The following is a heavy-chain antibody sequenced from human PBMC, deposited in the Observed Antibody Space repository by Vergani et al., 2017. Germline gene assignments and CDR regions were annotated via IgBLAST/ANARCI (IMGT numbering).Heavy chain of an antibody. CDR2: LIASDRRT. Sequence: QVQLVESGGGVVQPGGSLRLSCAASGFTFSSYGMHWVRQAPGKGLEWVPILIASDRRTYYADSLKGRFTISRNNSKNTLFLHMNSLRPEDTAVYYCAKVGRSEVAGTFGAFDIWGQGTMVTVSS. CDR1: GFTFSSYG. J-gene: IGHJ3*02. V-gene: IGHV3-NL1*01. D-gene: IGHD6-19*01. CDR3: AKVGRSEVAGTFGAFDI.